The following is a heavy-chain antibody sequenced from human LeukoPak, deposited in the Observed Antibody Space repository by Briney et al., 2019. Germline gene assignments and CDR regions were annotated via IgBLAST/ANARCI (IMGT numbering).Heavy chain of an antibody. V-gene: IGHV4-4*07. CDR2: IYSGGNT. D-gene: IGHD3-16*01. Sequence: PSETLSLTCTVSGGFISSYYWSWIRQPAGKGLEWIGRIYSGGNTNYNPSLKSRVTMSVDTSKNQFSLKLSSVTAADTAVYYCARGSVITFGGVTQTGGNWFDPWGQGTLVTVSS. CDR1: GGFISSYY. J-gene: IGHJ5*02. CDR3: ARGSVITFGGVTQTGGNWFDP.